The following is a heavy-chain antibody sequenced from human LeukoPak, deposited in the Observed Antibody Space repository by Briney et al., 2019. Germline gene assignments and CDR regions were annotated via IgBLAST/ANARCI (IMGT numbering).Heavy chain of an antibody. CDR2: ITGDGTTT. CDR3: AKMHGYFDY. CDR1: GFTFSSYA. V-gene: IGHV3-23*01. J-gene: IGHJ4*02. Sequence: TGGSLRLSCAASGFTFSSYAMSWVRQAPGKGLQWVSAITGDGTTTYYADSVKGRFTISRDNTKNMLYLQMSSLRAEDTAVYYCAKMHGYFDYWGQGALVPVSS.